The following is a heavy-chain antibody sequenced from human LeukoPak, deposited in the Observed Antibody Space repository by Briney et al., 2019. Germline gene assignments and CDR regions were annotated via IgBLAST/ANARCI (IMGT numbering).Heavy chain of an antibody. CDR1: GFTFSTYG. Sequence: GGSLRLSCAASGFTFSTYGMHWVRQAPGNELECVAVISYDGSHKHYADSVKGRLNISRDNSKNTLYLQMNSLRAEDTGVYYCAKDLSSGSRRAYWGQGTLVSVSS. D-gene: IGHD6-19*01. CDR3: AKDLSSGSRRAY. CDR2: ISYDGSHK. J-gene: IGHJ4*02. V-gene: IGHV3-30*18.